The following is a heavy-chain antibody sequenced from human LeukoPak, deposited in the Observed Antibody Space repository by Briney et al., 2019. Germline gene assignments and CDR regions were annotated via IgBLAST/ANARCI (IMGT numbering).Heavy chain of an antibody. CDR2: IYTSGST. D-gene: IGHD3-9*01. CDR3: ARAGHRYFDWLLSGYFDY. J-gene: IGHJ4*02. CDR1: GASISSGTYY. Sequence: SQTLSLTCTVSGASISSGTYYWSWIRQPAGKGLEWIGRIYTSGSTNYNPSLKSRVTISVDTSKNQFSLRLSSVTAADTAVYYCARAGHRYFDWLLSGYFDYWGQGTLVTVSS. V-gene: IGHV4-61*02.